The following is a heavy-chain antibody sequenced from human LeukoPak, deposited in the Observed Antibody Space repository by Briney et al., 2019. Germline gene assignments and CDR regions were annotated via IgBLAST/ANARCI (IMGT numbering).Heavy chain of an antibody. D-gene: IGHD2-2*01. CDR3: ARDYPHQRFDI. Sequence: ASVKVSCTASGSLWIHWMRQAPGQGLEWVGYISPNSGATGLAQKFQGRVTVTRDTSISTAYMELNGLTSDDTAMYFCARDYPHQRFDIWGQGTLVTVTS. J-gene: IGHJ4*02. CDR1: GSLW. V-gene: IGHV1-2*02. CDR2: ISPNSGAT.